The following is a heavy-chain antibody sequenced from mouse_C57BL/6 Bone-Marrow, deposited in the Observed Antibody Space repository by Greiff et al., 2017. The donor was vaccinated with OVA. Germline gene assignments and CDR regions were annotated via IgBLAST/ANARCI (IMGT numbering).Heavy chain of an antibody. D-gene: IGHD1-1*02. Sequence: LVESGAELVKPGASVKISCKASGYAFSSYWMNWVKQRPGKGLEWIGQIYPGDGDTNYSGKFKGKATLTADKSSSTAYMQLRSLTSEDSAVYFCAGSGGGRIYFDYWGQGTTLTVSS. CDR3: AGSGGGRIYFDY. V-gene: IGHV1-80*01. J-gene: IGHJ2*01. CDR1: GYAFSSYW. CDR2: IYPGDGDT.